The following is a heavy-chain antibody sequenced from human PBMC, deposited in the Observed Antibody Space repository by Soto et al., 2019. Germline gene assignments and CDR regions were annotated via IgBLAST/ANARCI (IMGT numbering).Heavy chain of an antibody. J-gene: IGHJ4*02. V-gene: IGHV1-69*08. CDR2: IIPILGIA. CDR3: AREEYNYGSGAFFDY. Sequence: QVQLVQSGAEVKKPGSSVKVSCKASGGTFSSYTISWVRQAPGQGLEWMGRIIPILGIANYAQKFQGRVTITADKSTSPAYMELSSLRSEDTAVYYCAREEYNYGSGAFFDYWGQGTLVTVSS. D-gene: IGHD3-10*01. CDR1: GGTFSSYT.